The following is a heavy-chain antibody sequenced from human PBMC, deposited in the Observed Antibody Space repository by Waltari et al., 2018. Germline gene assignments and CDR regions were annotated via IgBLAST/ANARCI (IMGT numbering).Heavy chain of an antibody. CDR3: AREVATAGAIYFDY. CDR1: GYPFTSYD. Sequence: QVQLVQSGSEVKKPGASVKVSCNASGYPFTSYDMHWVRQAPGQGREWVGIINPSGGSTSLATKFPGRVTMAMAKSTSTVYMELSRLRSGDTGVYYCAREVATAGAIYFDYWGQGTLVTVSS. V-gene: IGHV1-46*01. J-gene: IGHJ4*02. D-gene: IGHD5-12*01. CDR2: INPSGGST.